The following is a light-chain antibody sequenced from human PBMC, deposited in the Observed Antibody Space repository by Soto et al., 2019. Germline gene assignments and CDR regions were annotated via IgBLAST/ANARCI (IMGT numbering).Light chain of an antibody. CDR3: CSYAGSITFYV. CDR2: KGS. Sequence: QSVLTQPASLSGSPWQSITISFTGTKSEVGSYNLVSWYQQHPGKAPKLVIYKGSERPSGVSNRFSGSKSGNTASLTISGLQAEDEADYYCCSYAGSITFYVLGTGTKVTVL. CDR1: KSEVGSYNL. V-gene: IGLV2-23*01. J-gene: IGLJ1*01.